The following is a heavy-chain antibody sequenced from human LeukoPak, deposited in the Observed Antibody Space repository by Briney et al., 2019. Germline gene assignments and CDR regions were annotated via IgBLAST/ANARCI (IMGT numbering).Heavy chain of an antibody. J-gene: IGHJ5*02. Sequence: SETLSLTCAVYGGSFSGYYWSWIRQPPGKGLEWIGEINHSGSTNYNPSLKSRVTISVDPSKNQFSLKLSSVTAADTAVYYCARGLVLNGMIVVVTNWFDPWGQGTLVTVSS. CDR3: ARGLVLNGMIVVVTNWFDP. D-gene: IGHD3-22*01. CDR2: INHSGST. CDR1: GGSFSGYY. V-gene: IGHV4-34*01.